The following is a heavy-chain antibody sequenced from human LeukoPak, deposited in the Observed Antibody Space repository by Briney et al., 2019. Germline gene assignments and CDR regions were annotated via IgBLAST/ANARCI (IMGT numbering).Heavy chain of an antibody. V-gene: IGHV4-4*02. Sequence: SETLSLTCAVSGGSIINSNWWSWVRQPPGKGLEWIGEIDHSGSTSYNPSLKSRVTMSVDRSQNQFSLRLSTVTAADTAVYYCARGGIVATMYYWGQGTLVTVSS. CDR3: ARGGIVATMYY. D-gene: IGHD5-12*01. J-gene: IGHJ4*02. CDR2: IDHSGST. CDR1: GGSIINSNW.